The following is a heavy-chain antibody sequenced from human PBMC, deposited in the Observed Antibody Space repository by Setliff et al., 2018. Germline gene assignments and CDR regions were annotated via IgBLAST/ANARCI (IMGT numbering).Heavy chain of an antibody. CDR3: VKDRVPDGVWDFDF. D-gene: IGHD4-17*01. CDR1: GYNFGTYS. CDR2: IYHNGGGI. V-gene: IGHV3-23*01. Sequence: PGGSLRLSCVGSGYNFGTYSMTWVRQVPGKGLQWVAGIYHNGGGIFYADSVKGRFTISRDNSRNTLYLQMNSLRVEDTALYYCVKDRVPDGVWDFDFWGQGTLVTVS. J-gene: IGHJ4*02.